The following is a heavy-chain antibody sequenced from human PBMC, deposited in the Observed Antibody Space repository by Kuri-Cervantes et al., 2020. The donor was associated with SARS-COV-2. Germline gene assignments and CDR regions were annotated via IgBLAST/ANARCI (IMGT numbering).Heavy chain of an antibody. V-gene: IGHV4-59*01. Sequence: GSLRLSCTVSGGSISSYYWSWIRQPPGKGLEWIGYIYYSGSTNYNPSLKSRVTISVDTFKNQFSLKLSSVTAADTAVYYCARGFYFFSGYYYYGMDVWGQGTTVTVSS. D-gene: IGHD2/OR15-2a*01. CDR2: IYYSGST. J-gene: IGHJ6*02. CDR1: GGSISSYY. CDR3: ARGFYFFSGYYYYGMDV.